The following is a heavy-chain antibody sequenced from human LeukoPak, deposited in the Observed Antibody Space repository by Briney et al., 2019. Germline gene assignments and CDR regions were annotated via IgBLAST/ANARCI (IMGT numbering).Heavy chain of an antibody. CDR1: GGSISSYY. CDR3: ARARIVVVPAAKFWFDP. V-gene: IGHV4-59*08. J-gene: IGHJ5*02. CDR2: IYYSGST. Sequence: PSETLSLTCTVSGGSISSYYWSWIRQPPGKGLEWIGYIYYSGSTNYNPSLKSRVTISVDTSKNQFSLKLSPVTAADTAVYYCARARIVVVPAAKFWFDPWGQGTLVTVSS. D-gene: IGHD2-2*01.